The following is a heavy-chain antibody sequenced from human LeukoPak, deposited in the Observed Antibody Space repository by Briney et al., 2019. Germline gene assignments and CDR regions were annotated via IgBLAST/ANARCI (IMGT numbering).Heavy chain of an antibody. CDR1: GGTFSSYA. J-gene: IGHJ6*02. CDR2: IIPILGIA. D-gene: IGHD3-9*01. CDR3: ARVCLTGYYPYYYYGMDV. V-gene: IGHV1-69*04. Sequence: ASVKVSCKASGGTFSSYAISWVRQAPGQGLEWMGRIIPILGIANCAQKFQGRVTITADKSTSTAYMELSSLRSEDTAVYYCARVCLTGYYPYYYYGMDVWGQGTTVTVSS.